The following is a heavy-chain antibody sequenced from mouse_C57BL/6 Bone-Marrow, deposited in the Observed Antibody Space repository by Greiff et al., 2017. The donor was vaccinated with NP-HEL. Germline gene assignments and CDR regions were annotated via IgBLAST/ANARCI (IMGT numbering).Heavy chain of an antibody. CDR1: GFTFSSYA. CDR3: ARDEPTPTVVAFYWYFDV. Sequence: DVKLVESGGGLVKPGGSLKLSCAASGFTFSSYAMSWVRQTPEKRLEWVATISDGGSYTYYPDNVKGRFTISRDNAKNNLYLQMSHLKSEDTAMYYCARDEPTPTVVAFYWYFDVWGTGTTVTVSS. J-gene: IGHJ1*03. V-gene: IGHV5-4*01. CDR2: ISDGGSYT. D-gene: IGHD1-1*01.